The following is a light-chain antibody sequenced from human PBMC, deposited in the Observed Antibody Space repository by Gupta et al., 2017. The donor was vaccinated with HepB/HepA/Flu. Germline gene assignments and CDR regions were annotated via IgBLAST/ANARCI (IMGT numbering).Light chain of an antibody. J-gene: IGLJ3*02. CDR2: RNN. CDR1: SNNVGHQG. CDR3: SASDSSRSVWV. Sequence: QAGLTQPPSVSTYLRQTATLTCTGNSNNVGHQGAIWLQQHQGHPPKLLSHRNNNRPSGSAERFAASREGIRAALTITGLQPEDDAEYYCSASDSSRSVWVFGGGTKLTVL. V-gene: IGLV10-54*01.